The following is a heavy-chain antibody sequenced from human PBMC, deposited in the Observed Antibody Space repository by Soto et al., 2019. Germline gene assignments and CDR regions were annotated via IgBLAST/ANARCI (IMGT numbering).Heavy chain of an antibody. Sequence: PGGSLRLSCAASGFTFSSYAMSWVRQAPGKGLEGVSGISGSGGSTYYADSVKGRFTISRDNSKNTLYLQMNSLRAEDTAVYYCASAAREYYYYGMDVWGQGTTVTVSS. CDR3: ASAAREYYYYGMDV. CDR1: GFTFSSYA. CDR2: ISGSGGST. V-gene: IGHV3-23*01. J-gene: IGHJ6*02.